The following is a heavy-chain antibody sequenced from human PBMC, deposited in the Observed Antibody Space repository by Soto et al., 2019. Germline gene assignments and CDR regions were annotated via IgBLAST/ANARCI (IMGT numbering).Heavy chain of an antibody. CDR3: ARRYGSAIDY. J-gene: IGHJ4*02. CDR2: IYYSGST. D-gene: IGHD1-26*01. CDR1: GGSISSYY. V-gene: IGHV4-59*08. Sequence: PSETLSLTCTVSGGSISSYYWSWIRQPPGKGLEWIGYIYYSGSTNYNPYLKSRVTITVDTSKNQFSLKLNSVTAADTAVYYCARRYGSAIDYWGQGTLVTVSS.